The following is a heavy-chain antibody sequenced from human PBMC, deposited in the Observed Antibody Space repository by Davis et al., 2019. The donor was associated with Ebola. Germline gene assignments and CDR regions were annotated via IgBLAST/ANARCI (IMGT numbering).Heavy chain of an antibody. CDR3: ARDLRLYYYGMDV. CDR2: IYYSGST. D-gene: IGHD4-11*01. CDR1: GGSISSYY. Sequence: GSLRLSCTVSGGSISSYYWSWIRQPPGKGLEWIGYIYYSGSTHYNPSLKSRVTISVDTSKHQFSLKLSSVTAADTAVYYCARDLRLYYYGMDVWGQGTTVTVSS. J-gene: IGHJ6*02. V-gene: IGHV4-59*01.